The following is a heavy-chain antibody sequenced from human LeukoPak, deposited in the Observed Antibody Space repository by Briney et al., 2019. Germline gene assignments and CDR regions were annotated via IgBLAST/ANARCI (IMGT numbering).Heavy chain of an antibody. Sequence: PSETLSLICTVSGGSVSSGSYYWSWIRQPPGKGLEWIGYIYYSGSTNYNPSLKSRATISVDTSKNQFSLKLSSVTAADTAVYYCARLSGSYFNWFDPWGQGTLVTVSS. D-gene: IGHD1-26*01. CDR3: ARLSGSYFNWFDP. CDR2: IYYSGST. V-gene: IGHV4-61*01. CDR1: GGSVSSGSYY. J-gene: IGHJ5*02.